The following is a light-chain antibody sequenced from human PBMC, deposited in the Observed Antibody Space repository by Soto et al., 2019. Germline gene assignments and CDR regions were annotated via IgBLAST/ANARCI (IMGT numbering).Light chain of an antibody. Sequence: NFMLTQPLSVSESPGKTVTISCTRSSGSIASNYVQWYLQRPGGVPTIVIFEDNRRPSGVPDRFSGSIDSSSNSASLTISGLKTEDEADYYCQSFDGSTVVFGGGTKVTVL. CDR2: EDN. J-gene: IGLJ2*01. V-gene: IGLV6-57*04. CDR3: QSFDGSTVV. CDR1: SGSIASNY.